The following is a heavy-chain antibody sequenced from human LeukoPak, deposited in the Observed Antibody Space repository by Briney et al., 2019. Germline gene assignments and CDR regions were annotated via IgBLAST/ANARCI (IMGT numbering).Heavy chain of an antibody. CDR1: GYTFTSYD. J-gene: IGHJ3*02. D-gene: IGHD2-21*02. CDR3: ASGSRGSAYCGGDCSYDAFDI. CDR2: MNPNSGNT. V-gene: IGHV1-8*02. Sequence: ASVKVSCKASGYTFTSYDINWVRQATGQGLEWMGWMNPNSGNTGYAQKFQGRVTMTRDTSISTAYMELSRLRSDDTAVYYCASGSRGSAYCGGDCSYDAFDIWGQGTMVTVSS.